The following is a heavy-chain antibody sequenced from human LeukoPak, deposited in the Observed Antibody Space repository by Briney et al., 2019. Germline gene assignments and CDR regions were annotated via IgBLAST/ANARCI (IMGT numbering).Heavy chain of an antibody. CDR1: GGSFSGYY. CDR3: ARVPRHHGDYFGY. CDR2: INHSGST. Sequence: SETLSLTCAVYGGSFSGYYWSWIRQPPGKGLEWIGEINHSGSTNYNPSLKSRVTISVDTSKNQFSLKLSSVTAADTAVYYCARVPRHHGDYFGYWGQGTLVTVSS. D-gene: IGHD4-17*01. V-gene: IGHV4-34*01. J-gene: IGHJ4*02.